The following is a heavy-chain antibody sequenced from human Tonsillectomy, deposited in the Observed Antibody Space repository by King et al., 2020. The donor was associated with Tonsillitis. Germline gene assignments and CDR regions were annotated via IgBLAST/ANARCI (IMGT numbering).Heavy chain of an antibody. V-gene: IGHV3-74*01. J-gene: IGHJ5*02. CDR2: INSDGSTT. Sequence: VQLVESGGGLVQPGGSLRLSCATSGFTFSSYWMHWVRQAPGKGLVWVSRINSDGSTTSYADSVKGRFTISRDNAKNTLYLQMNSLRAEDTAVYYCARPYAYSNYVNWFDPWGQGTLVTVSS. CDR1: GFTFSSYW. D-gene: IGHD4-11*01. CDR3: ARPYAYSNYVNWFDP.